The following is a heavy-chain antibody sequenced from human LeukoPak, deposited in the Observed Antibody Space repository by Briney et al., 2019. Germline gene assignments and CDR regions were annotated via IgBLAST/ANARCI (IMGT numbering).Heavy chain of an antibody. CDR3: ARDGPDGNNPRWFDP. Sequence: SETLSLTCAVYGGSFSGYYWSWIRQPPGKGLEWIGEINHSGSTNYNPSLKSRVTISVDTSKNQFSLKLSSVTAADTAVYYCARDGPDGNNPRWFDPWGQGTLVTVSS. V-gene: IGHV4-34*01. J-gene: IGHJ5*02. D-gene: IGHD5-24*01. CDR2: INHSGST. CDR1: GGSFSGYY.